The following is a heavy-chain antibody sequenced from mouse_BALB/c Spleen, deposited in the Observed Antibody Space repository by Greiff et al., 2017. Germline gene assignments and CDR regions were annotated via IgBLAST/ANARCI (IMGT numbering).Heavy chain of an antibody. CDR1: GFTFSSFG. V-gene: IGHV5-17*02. Sequence: EVQRVESGGGLVQPGGSRKLSCAASGFTFSSFGMHWVRQAPEKGLEWVAYISSGSSTIYYADTVKGRFTISRDNPKNTLFLQMTSLRSEDTAMYYCARSPYGAMDYWGQGTSVTVSS. D-gene: IGHD1-1*01. CDR3: ARSPYGAMDY. CDR2: ISSGSSTI. J-gene: IGHJ4*01.